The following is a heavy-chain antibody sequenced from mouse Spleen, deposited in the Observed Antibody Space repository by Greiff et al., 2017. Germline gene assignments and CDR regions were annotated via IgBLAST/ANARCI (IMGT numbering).Heavy chain of an antibody. CDR2: ISYDGSN. D-gene: IGHD2-5*01. V-gene: IGHV3-6*01. CDR3: ARGGYSNHWYFDV. Sequence: EVKLQESGPGLVKPSQSLSLTCSVTGYSITSGYYWNWIRQFPGNKLEWMGYISYDGSNNYNPSLKNRISITRDTSKNQFFLKLNSVTTEDTATYYCARGGYSNHWYFDVWGTGTTVTVSS. CDR1: GYSITSGYY. J-gene: IGHJ1*03.